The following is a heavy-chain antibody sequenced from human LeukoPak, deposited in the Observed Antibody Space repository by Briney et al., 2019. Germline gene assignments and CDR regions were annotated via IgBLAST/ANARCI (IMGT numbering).Heavy chain of an antibody. Sequence: PSEPLTLTCTVSGGSLSNYHWSWIRQPPGKGLEWIGYIFYSGSTNYNPSLKSRLTISLYTSTNQFSMKLTSVTAADTAMYYCVRYCSGGSCFDYWGQGTLVTVSS. CDR2: IFYSGST. D-gene: IGHD2-15*01. V-gene: IGHV4-59*08. CDR3: VRYCSGGSCFDY. J-gene: IGHJ4*03. CDR1: GGSLSNYH.